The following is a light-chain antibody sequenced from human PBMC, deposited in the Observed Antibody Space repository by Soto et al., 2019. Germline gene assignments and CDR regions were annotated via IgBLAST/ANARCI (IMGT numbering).Light chain of an antibody. V-gene: IGKV3-11*01. J-gene: IGKJ3*01. CDR2: DAS. Sequence: ESVFTQAPATPFFSPREKATPSCRASQGVSMHLTPYQQKPGQAPRLLIYDASNRATGIPDRFSGSGSGTDFTLTISSLEPEDFAVYYCQQRSNWPPEFTFGPGTKVDI. CDR1: QGVSMH. CDR3: QQRSNWPPEFT.